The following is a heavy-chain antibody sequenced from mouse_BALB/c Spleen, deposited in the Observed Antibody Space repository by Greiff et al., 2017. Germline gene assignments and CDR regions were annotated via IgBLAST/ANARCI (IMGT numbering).Heavy chain of an antibody. CDR2: ISYSGST. V-gene: IGHV3-2*02. D-gene: IGHD2-1*01. J-gene: IGHJ4*01. Sequence: ESGPGLVKPSQSLSLTCTVTGYSITSDYAWNWIRQFPGNKLEWMGYISYSGSTSYNPSLKSRISITRDTSKNQFFLQLNSVTTEDTATYYCAIYYGNPYYYAMDYWGQGTSVTVSS. CDR1: GYSITSDYA. CDR3: AIYYGNPYYYAMDY.